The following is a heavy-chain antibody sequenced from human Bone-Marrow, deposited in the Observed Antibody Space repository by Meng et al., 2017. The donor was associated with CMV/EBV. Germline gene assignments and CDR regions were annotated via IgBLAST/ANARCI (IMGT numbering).Heavy chain of an antibody. J-gene: IGHJ4*02. V-gene: IGHV3-74*01. Sequence: GFTLGRTWMALGRPVTGKRLVWVSRINIDGSRPSYADSVKGRFTISRDDAKNTLYLQMNSLRSEDTAVYYCTRDDGYCGSANCLFDFWGQGTLVTVSS. CDR1: GFTLGRTW. D-gene: IGHD2-2*03. CDR2: INIDGSRP. CDR3: TRDDGYCGSANCLFDF.